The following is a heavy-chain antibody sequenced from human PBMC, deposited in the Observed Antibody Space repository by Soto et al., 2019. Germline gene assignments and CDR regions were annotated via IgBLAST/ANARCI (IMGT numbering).Heavy chain of an antibody. CDR3: ARHYSRGAFDI. CDR1: GGSISSYF. Sequence: PSETLSLTCTVSGGSISSYFWSWIRQPPGKGLEWIGYIYYSGSTNYNPSLKSRVTISVDTSKKQFSLNLISVTAADTAVYYCARHYSRGAFDIWGQGTMVT. V-gene: IGHV4-59*08. J-gene: IGHJ3*02. D-gene: IGHD3-22*01. CDR2: IYYSGST.